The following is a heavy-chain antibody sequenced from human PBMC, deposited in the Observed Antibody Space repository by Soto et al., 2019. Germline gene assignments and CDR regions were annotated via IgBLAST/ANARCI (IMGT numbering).Heavy chain of an antibody. CDR2: IYYSGST. J-gene: IGHJ5*02. Sequence: SETLSLPCTVSGGSISSYYWSWIRQPPGKGLEWIGYIYYSGSTNYNPSLKSRVTISVDTSKNQFSLKLSSVTAADTAVYYCASILAAAGTGWFDPWGQGTLVTVSS. CDR3: ASILAAAGTGWFDP. V-gene: IGHV4-59*08. D-gene: IGHD6-13*01. CDR1: GGSISSYY.